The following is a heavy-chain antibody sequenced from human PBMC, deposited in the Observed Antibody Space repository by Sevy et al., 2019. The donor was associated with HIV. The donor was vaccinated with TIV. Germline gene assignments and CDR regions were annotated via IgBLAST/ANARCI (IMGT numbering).Heavy chain of an antibody. J-gene: IGHJ6*02. CDR1: GFTFTSSA. CDR2: ILVGSGNT. Sequence: ASVKVSCKASGFTFTSSAVQWVRQARGQRLEWIGWILVGSGNTNNAQKFQERVTITRDMSTSTAYMELSSLRSEDTAVYYCAALAVDTAVLSYYGMDVWGQGTTVTVSS. V-gene: IGHV1-58*01. CDR3: AALAVDTAVLSYYGMDV. D-gene: IGHD5-18*01.